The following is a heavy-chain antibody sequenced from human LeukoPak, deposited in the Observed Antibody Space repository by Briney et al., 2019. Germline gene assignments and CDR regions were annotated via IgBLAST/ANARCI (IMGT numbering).Heavy chain of an antibody. CDR3: TTANNGWYGAN. J-gene: IGHJ4*02. Sequence: EGSLRLSCAASEFTFNNAWMSWVRQAPGKGLEWVGRIKSKTDGETTDYAAPVKGRFTISRDDSKNTLYLQMDSLKTEDTAVYYCTTANNGWYGANWGQGTLVTVSS. CDR1: EFTFNNAW. D-gene: IGHD6-19*01. CDR2: IKSKTDGETT. V-gene: IGHV3-15*01.